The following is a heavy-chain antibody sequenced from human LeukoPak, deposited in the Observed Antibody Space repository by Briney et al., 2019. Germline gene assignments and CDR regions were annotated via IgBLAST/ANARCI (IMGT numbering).Heavy chain of an antibody. CDR1: GGSFSGYY. CDR2: INHSGST. CDR3: ARVRVVFGVVITGYYYYGMDV. D-gene: IGHD3-3*01. J-gene: IGHJ6*02. Sequence: LETLSLTCAVYGGSFSGYYWSWIRQPPGKGLEWIGEINHSGSTNYIPSLKSRVTISVDTSKNQFSLKLSSVTAADTAVYYCARVRVVFGVVITGYYYYGMDVWGQGTTVTVSS. V-gene: IGHV4-34*01.